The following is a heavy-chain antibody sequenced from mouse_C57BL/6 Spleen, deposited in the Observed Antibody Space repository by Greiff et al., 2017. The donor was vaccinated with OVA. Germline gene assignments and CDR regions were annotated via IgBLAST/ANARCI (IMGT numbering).Heavy chain of an antibody. V-gene: IGHV1-72*01. D-gene: IGHD4-1*01. CDR3: ARRRNWDEAMDY. J-gene: IGHJ4*01. CDR2: IDPNSGGT. Sequence: FQLQQPGAELVRPGASVRLSCKAPAYTFPSTWLPWVRRRPGRGLEGIGRIDPNSGGTKYNEKFKSKATLTVDKPSSTAYMQLSSLTSEDSAVYYCARRRNWDEAMDYWGQGTSVTVSS. CDR1: AYTFPSTW.